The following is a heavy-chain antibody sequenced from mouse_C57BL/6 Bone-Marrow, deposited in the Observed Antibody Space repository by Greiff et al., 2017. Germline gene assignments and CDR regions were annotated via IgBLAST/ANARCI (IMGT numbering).Heavy chain of an antibody. Sequence: QVQLQQSGAELVMPGASVKLSCKASGYTFTSYWMHWVKQRPGQGLEWIGEIDPSDSYTNYNQKFKGKSTLTVDKSSSTAYMQLSSLTSEDSAVYYCARGFITTVVDHWGQGTTLTVSS. CDR3: ARGFITTVVDH. CDR1: GYTFTSYW. V-gene: IGHV1-69*01. D-gene: IGHD1-1*01. J-gene: IGHJ2*01. CDR2: IDPSDSYT.